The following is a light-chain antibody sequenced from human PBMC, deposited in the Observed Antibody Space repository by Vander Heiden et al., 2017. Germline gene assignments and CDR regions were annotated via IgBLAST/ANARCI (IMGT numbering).Light chain of an antibody. CDR3: GTWDNSLRAEV. J-gene: IGLJ2*01. CDR2: DNN. CDR1: SSNIGNNY. Sequence: QSVLTQPPSVSAAPGQRVTISCSGSSSNIGNNYVSWYQQLPGTAPKLLMFDNNKRPSGIPDRFSGSKSGTSATLGITGLQTGDEAGYYCGTWDNSLRAEVFGGGTELTVL. V-gene: IGLV1-51*01.